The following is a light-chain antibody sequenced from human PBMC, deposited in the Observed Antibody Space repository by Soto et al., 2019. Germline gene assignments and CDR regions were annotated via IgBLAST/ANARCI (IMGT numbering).Light chain of an antibody. CDR3: QQYGRPSRT. CDR2: GAS. Sequence: EIVLTQSPGTLSLSPGERATLSCRASQSVSSYLAWYHQKPGQAPRLLIYGASSRATGIPDRFSGSGSGTDFTLTISRLEPEDFAVYYCQQYGRPSRTFGQGTKVEIK. J-gene: IGKJ1*01. CDR1: QSVSSY. V-gene: IGKV3-20*01.